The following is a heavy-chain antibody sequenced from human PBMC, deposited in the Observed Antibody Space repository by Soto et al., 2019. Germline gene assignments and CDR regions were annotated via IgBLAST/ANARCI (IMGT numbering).Heavy chain of an antibody. CDR3: VRESAASGPNWFET. Sequence: PSETLSLTCTVSGGSISSYYWSWIRQPPGKGLEWIGYIYHSGSTYYNPSLKSRVTISVDRSKNQFSLKLNSVTAADTAIYYCVRESAASGPNWFETWGPGTLVTVSS. D-gene: IGHD6-13*01. V-gene: IGHV4-59*12. CDR1: GGSISSYY. J-gene: IGHJ5*02. CDR2: IYHSGST.